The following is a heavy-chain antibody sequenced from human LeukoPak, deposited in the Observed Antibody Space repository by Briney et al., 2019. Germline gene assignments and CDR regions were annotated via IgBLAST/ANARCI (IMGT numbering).Heavy chain of an antibody. CDR1: GFTLSNYW. J-gene: IGHJ4*02. Sequence: SGGSLRLSCAASGFTLSNYWMHWVRQPPGKGLVWVSRINSDGSSTNYADSVKGRFTISRDNAKNTLYLQMNSLRAEDTAVYYCVRGAPFDYWGQGTLVTVSS. V-gene: IGHV3-74*01. CDR2: INSDGSST. CDR3: VRGAPFDY.